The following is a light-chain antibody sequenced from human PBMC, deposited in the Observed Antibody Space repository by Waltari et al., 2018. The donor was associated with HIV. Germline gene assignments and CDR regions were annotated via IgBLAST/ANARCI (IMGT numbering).Light chain of an antibody. CDR2: YDR. V-gene: IGLV3-21*04. CDR3: EVWDSSSDYVL. J-gene: IGLJ3*02. CDR1: NIGFKS. Sequence: SYILTQSPSVSVAPGGTATITCGGTNIGFKSVEWYQQKPGQAPVVVMYYDRTRPSGSPERFSGSNSGNTANLTISSGDAGDEADYYCEVWDSSSDYVLFGGGTRLTVL.